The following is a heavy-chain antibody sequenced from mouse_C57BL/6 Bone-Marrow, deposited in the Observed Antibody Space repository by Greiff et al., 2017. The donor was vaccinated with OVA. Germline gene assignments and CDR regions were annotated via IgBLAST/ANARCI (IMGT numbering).Heavy chain of an antibody. J-gene: IGHJ2*01. CDR2: ISYSGST. CDR3: ARELRFYYFDY. V-gene: IGHV3-1*01. CDR1: GYSITSGYD. Sequence: EVQRVESGPGMVKPSQSLSLTCTVTGYSITSGYDWHWIRHFPGNKLEWLGYISYSGSTNYNPSLKSRISITHDTSKNQFFLKLNSVTTEDTATYYCARELRFYYFDYWGQGTTLTVSS. D-gene: IGHD1-1*01.